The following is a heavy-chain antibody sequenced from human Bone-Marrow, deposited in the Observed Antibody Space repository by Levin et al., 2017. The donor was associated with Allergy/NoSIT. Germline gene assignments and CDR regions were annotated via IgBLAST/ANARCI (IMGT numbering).Heavy chain of an antibody. CDR3: ARGITVFGVVLAVNDAFDV. Sequence: SSQTLSLTCTVSGGSISSGIYFWSWVRQLPGKGLEWIGYVSYSGITFYNQSLKSRVTISGDTSKNLFSLTLNSVTAADTAIYYCARGITVFGVVLAVNDAFDVWGQGTMVTVSS. CDR2: VSYSGIT. J-gene: IGHJ3*01. V-gene: IGHV4-31*03. D-gene: IGHD3-3*01. CDR1: GGSISSGIYF.